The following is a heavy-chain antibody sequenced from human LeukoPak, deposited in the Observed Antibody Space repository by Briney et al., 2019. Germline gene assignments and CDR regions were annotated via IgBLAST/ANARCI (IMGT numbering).Heavy chain of an antibody. CDR2: ISYDGSNK. J-gene: IGHJ6*03. Sequence: PGGSLRLSCTASGFTFSSYGMHWVHQAPGKGLEWVAVISYDGSNKYYADSVKGRFTISRDNAKNSLYLQMNSLRAEDTAVYYCARRGNDGYYYMDVWGKGTTVTVSS. V-gene: IGHV3-30*03. CDR1: GFTFSSYG. CDR3: ARRGNDGYYYMDV. D-gene: IGHD1-1*01.